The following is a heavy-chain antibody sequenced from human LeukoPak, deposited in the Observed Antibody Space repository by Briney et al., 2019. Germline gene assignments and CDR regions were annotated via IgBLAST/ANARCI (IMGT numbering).Heavy chain of an antibody. V-gene: IGHV3-9*01. CDR2: ISWNSNSI. CDR1: GFTFDDYA. J-gene: IGHJ4*02. CDR3: VWSSDY. D-gene: IGHD1-26*01. Sequence: GGSLRLSCAASGFTFDDYAMHWVRQAPGKGLEWVSGISWNSNSIGYADSVKGRFTISRDNAKNSLYLQMNSLRAEDTAVYYCVWSSDYWGQGTLVTVSS.